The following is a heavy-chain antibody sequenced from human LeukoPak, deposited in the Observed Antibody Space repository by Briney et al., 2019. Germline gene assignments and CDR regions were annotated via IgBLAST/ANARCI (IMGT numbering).Heavy chain of an antibody. CDR2: INAGNGNT. D-gene: IGHD1-26*01. Sequence: ASVKVSCKASGYTFTSYAMHWVRQAPGQGLEWMGWINAGNGNTKYSQKFQGRVTITRDTSASTAYMELSSLRSEDTAVYYCARDYSGSYYRNTFDYWGQGTLVTVSS. CDR3: ARDYSGSYYRNTFDY. V-gene: IGHV1-3*01. J-gene: IGHJ4*02. CDR1: GYTFTSYA.